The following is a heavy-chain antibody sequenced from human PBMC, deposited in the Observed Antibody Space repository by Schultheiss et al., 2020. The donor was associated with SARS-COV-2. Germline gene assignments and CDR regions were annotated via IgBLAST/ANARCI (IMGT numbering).Heavy chain of an antibody. Sequence: GESLKISCAASGFTFSSYEMNWVRQAPGKGLEWVSYISSSGSTIYYADSVKGRFTISRDNAKNSLYLQMNSLRAEDTAVYYCAGGYSGYVPTPFDYWGQGTLVTVSS. D-gene: IGHD5-12*01. CDR3: AGGYSGYVPTPFDY. V-gene: IGHV3-48*03. CDR2: ISSSGSTI. CDR1: GFTFSSYE. J-gene: IGHJ4*02.